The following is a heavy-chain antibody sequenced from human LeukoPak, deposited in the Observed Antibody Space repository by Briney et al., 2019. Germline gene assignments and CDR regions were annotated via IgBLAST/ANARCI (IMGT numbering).Heavy chain of an antibody. CDR1: GGSISPSNYF. V-gene: IGHV4-39*01. D-gene: IGHD3-22*01. Sequence: SSETLSLTCTVSGGSISPSNYFWTWIRQPPGKGLEWIGTLSYSGDTYYNPSLTSRVTISVDTSKNQFSLKLSSVTAADTAVYYCARYHYYDTKWFDPWGQGTLVTVSS. J-gene: IGHJ5*02. CDR2: LSYSGDT. CDR3: ARYHYYDTKWFDP.